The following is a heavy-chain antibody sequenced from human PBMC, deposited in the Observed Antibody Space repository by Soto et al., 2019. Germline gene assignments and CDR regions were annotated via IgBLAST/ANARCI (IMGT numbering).Heavy chain of an antibody. CDR2: IHYSGSS. V-gene: IGHV4-31*03. Sequence: PSETLSLTCTVSGGSITSNGYHWTWIRQLPGEGLEWIGYIHYSGSSYYNPSLKSRVTMSLDTSKSQFSLSLSSVTAADTAVYYCARVGTSAGTFGFFDYWGQGTPVTVSS. J-gene: IGHJ4*02. CDR3: ARVGTSAGTFGFFDY. CDR1: GGSITSNGYH. D-gene: IGHD6-13*01.